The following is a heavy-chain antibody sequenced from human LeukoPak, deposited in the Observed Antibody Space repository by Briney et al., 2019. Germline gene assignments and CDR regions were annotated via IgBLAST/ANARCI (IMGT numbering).Heavy chain of an antibody. CDR2: FDPEDGET. J-gene: IGHJ4*02. CDR1: GYTLTELS. D-gene: IGHD3-22*01. V-gene: IGHV1-24*01. CDR3: ATGTYYYDSSGYKY. Sequence: ASVKVSCXVSGYTLTELSMHWVRQAPGKGLEWMGGFDPEDGETIYAQKFQGRVTMTEDTSTDTAYMELSSLRSEDTAVYYCATGTYYYDSSGYKYWGQGTLVTVSS.